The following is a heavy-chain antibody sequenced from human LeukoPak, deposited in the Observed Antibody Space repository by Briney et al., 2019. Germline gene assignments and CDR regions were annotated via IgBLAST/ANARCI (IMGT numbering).Heavy chain of an antibody. V-gene: IGHV5-51*01. J-gene: IGHJ4*02. CDR3: ARRGRGDHSAYCSGGSCYEGLDY. CDR1: GYSFTSYW. CDR2: IYPGDSDT. Sequence: GESLKISCKGSGYSFTSYWIGWVRQMPGKGLEWMGIIYPGDSDTRYSPSFQGQVTISADKSISTAYLQWSSLKASDTAMYYCARRGRGDHSAYCSGGSCYEGLDYWGQGTLVTVSS. D-gene: IGHD2-15*01.